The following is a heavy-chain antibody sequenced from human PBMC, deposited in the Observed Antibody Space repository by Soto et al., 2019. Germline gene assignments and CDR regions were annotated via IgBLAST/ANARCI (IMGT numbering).Heavy chain of an antibody. V-gene: IGHV4-39*01. CDR3: ARHRIAVAGPLDY. CDR1: GGAIRNSIYY. D-gene: IGHD6-19*01. CDR2: IYYDGSV. Sequence: SETLSLTCTVSGGAIRNSIYYWGWIRQPPGKGLEWIGTIYYDGSVAYSPSLKSRVTLSVDTSRNHFSVKINSVTAADTAVYFCARHRIAVAGPLDYWGQGTLVTVSS. J-gene: IGHJ4*02.